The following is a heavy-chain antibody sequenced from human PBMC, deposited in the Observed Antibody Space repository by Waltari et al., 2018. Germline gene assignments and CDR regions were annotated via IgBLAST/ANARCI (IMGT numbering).Heavy chain of an antibody. V-gene: IGHV1-69-2*01. CDR2: VDPEEGET. Sequence: EVQLVQSGAEVKKPGATVKISCKVSGYTFTDYYMHWVQQAPGKGLEWMGLVDPEEGETRYAEKFQGRVTITADTSTDTAYMELSSLRSEDTAVYYCATAYCGGDCYKSVLPVWFDPWGQGTLVTVSS. CDR3: ATAYCGGDCYKSVLPVWFDP. CDR1: GYTFTDYY. J-gene: IGHJ5*02. D-gene: IGHD2-21*01.